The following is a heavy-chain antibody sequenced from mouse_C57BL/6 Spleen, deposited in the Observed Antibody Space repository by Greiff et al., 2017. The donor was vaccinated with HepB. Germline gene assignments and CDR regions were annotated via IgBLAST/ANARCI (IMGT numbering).Heavy chain of an antibody. CDR1: GYTFTSYW. CDR3: ARQTAQALYYFDY. D-gene: IGHD3-2*02. V-gene: IGHV1-7*01. J-gene: IGHJ2*01. Sequence: VQGVESGAELAKPGASVKLSCKASGYTFTSYWMHWVKQRPGQGLEWIGYINPSSGYTKYNQKFKDKATLTADKSSSTAYMQLSSLTYEDSAVYYCARQTAQALYYFDYWGQGTTLTVSS. CDR2: INPSSGYT.